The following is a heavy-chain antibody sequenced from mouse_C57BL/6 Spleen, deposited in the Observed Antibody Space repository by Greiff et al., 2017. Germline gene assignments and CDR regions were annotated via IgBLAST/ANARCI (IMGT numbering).Heavy chain of an antibody. J-gene: IGHJ4*01. V-gene: IGHV1-55*01. CDR1: GYTFTSYW. CDR3: ARFYYGSSYAMDY. Sequence: QVQLQQPGAELVKPGASVKMSCKASGYTFTSYWITWVKQRPGQGLEWIGDIYPGSGSTNYNEKFKSKATLTVDTSSSTAYMQLSSLTSEVSAVYYCARFYYGSSYAMDYWGQGTSVTVSS. D-gene: IGHD1-1*01. CDR2: IYPGSGST.